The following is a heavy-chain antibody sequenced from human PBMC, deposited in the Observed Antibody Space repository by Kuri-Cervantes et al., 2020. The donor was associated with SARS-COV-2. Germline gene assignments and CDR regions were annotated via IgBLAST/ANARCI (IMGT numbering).Heavy chain of an antibody. CDR3: ARGGFCGGDCSKGAFDI. J-gene: IGHJ3*02. Sequence: SVKVSCKTSGGSFHIYSITWVRQAPGQGLEWMGGIIPTFVAPSYAQTFQGRVTMTRDTSTSTVYMELSSLRSEDTAVYYCARGGFCGGDCSKGAFDIWGQGTMVTVSS. D-gene: IGHD2-21*02. CDR1: GGSFHIYS. V-gene: IGHV1-69*05. CDR2: IIPTFVAP.